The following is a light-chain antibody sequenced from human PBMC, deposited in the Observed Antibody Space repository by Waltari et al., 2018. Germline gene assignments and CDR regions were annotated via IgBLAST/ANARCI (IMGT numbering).Light chain of an antibody. CDR2: DVY. Sequence: QTALTQPRSVSGSPGQSVTISCTGASSDVGDYVYVSWYQQNPGKFPKLLIFDVYKRPAGDPQRYSGSKSGNQASPTISGLQPEDEADYHCCSYVGASTVVFGGGTKLTVL. V-gene: IGLV2-11*01. CDR3: CSYVGASTVV. CDR1: SSDVGDYVY. J-gene: IGLJ2*01.